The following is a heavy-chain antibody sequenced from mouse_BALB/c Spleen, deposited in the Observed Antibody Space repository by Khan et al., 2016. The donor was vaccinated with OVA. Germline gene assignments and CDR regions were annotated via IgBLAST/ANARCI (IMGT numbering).Heavy chain of an antibody. V-gene: IGHV14-3*02. CDR2: IDPANGNT. D-gene: IGHD2-1*01. CDR3: ATHYGNPFAY. J-gene: IGHJ3*01. CDR1: GFNIKDTY. Sequence: VKLKQSGAELLKPGASVKLSCTASGFNIKDTYMHWVKQRPEQGLEWIGRIDPANGNTKFDPKFQGKATITADTSSNTAYLHLSSLTSEDTAVYYCATHYGNPFAYGGQGTLVTVSA.